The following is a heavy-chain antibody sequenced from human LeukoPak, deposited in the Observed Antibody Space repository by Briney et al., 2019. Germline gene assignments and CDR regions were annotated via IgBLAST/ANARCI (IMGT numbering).Heavy chain of an antibody. Sequence: GGSLRLSCAASGFTFSSYAMSWVRQAPGKGLEWVSAISGSGGSTYNADSVKGRFTISRDNSKNTLYLQMNSLRAEDTAVYYCAKGSTYSSSAGDAFDIWGQGTMVTVSS. J-gene: IGHJ3*02. CDR1: GFTFSSYA. V-gene: IGHV3-23*01. CDR3: AKGSTYSSSAGDAFDI. D-gene: IGHD6-6*01. CDR2: ISGSGGST.